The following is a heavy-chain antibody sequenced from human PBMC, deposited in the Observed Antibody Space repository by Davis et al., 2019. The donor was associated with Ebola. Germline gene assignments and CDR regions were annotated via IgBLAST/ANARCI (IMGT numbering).Heavy chain of an antibody. CDR2: INPNSGGT. CDR3: ARDQNGVATLCD. V-gene: IGHV1-2*02. J-gene: IGHJ4*02. Sequence: ASVKVSCKASGYTFTGYYMHWVRQAPGQGLEWMGWINPNSGGTNYAQKFQGRVTMTRDTSISTAYMELSRLRSDDTAVYYCARDQNGVATLCDWGQGTLVTVSS. D-gene: IGHD5-12*01. CDR1: GYTFTGYY.